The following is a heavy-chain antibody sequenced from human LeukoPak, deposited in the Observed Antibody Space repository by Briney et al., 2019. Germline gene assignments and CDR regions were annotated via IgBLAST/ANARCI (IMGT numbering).Heavy chain of an antibody. Sequence: GGSLRLSCAASGFTFSSYAMTWVRQAPGKGLEWVSVISGSGDTTYYADSVKGRFTISRDNSKNTLYLQMNSLRAEDTAVYYCARAGGSTVSHSDYWGQGTLVTVSS. CDR1: GFTFSSYA. J-gene: IGHJ4*02. D-gene: IGHD4-17*01. CDR3: ARAGGSTVSHSDY. V-gene: IGHV3-23*01. CDR2: ISGSGDTT.